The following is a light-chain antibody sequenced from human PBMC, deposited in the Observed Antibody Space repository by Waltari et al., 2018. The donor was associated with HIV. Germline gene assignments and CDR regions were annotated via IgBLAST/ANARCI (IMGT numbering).Light chain of an antibody. Sequence: HPVLTQSSSASASLESSVKLTCTLSSWHSSYIIAWHQQQPGKAPRYLLKVEGSGSFNKGSGVPDRLSGSSSGADRYLTISNLQSEDEADYYCETWDSDIRVFGGGTKLTVL. CDR3: ETWDSDIRV. CDR1: SWHSSYI. J-gene: IGLJ2*01. V-gene: IGLV4-60*03. CDR2: VEGSGSF.